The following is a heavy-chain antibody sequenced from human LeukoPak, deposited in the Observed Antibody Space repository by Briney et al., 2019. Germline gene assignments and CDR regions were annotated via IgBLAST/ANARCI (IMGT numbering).Heavy chain of an antibody. Sequence: ASVKVSCKASGYTFTAYYMHWVRLAPGQGLEWMGWITPNSGGTKYAQRFQGRVTMTRDTSISTAYMELSGLRSDDTAVYYCARDRTSHSSGWALAIGYFDLWGRGTLVTVSS. J-gene: IGHJ2*01. CDR3: ARDRTSHSSGWALAIGYFDL. V-gene: IGHV1-2*02. CDR2: ITPNSGGT. D-gene: IGHD6-19*01. CDR1: GYTFTAYY.